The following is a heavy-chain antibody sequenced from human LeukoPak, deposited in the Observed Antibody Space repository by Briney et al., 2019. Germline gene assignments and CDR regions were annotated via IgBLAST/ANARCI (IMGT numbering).Heavy chain of an antibody. CDR3: SKDTSSYGRRLLHY. D-gene: IGHD2/OR15-2a*01. Sequence: GGSLRLSCAASGFTFDDYAMHWVRQAPGKGLEWVSGINWNSATIGYADSVRGRFTISRDNAKNSLYPQMNSLRAEDTALYYCSKDTSSYGRRLLHYWGQGTLVTVSS. CDR2: INWNSATI. J-gene: IGHJ4*02. CDR1: GFTFDDYA. V-gene: IGHV3-9*01.